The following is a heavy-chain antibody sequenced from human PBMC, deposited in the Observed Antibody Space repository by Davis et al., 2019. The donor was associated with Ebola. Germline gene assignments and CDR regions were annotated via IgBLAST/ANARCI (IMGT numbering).Heavy chain of an antibody. CDR3: AREGVTMVQGVITWKAFEY. V-gene: IGHV1-69*13. CDR1: GGTFSSYA. D-gene: IGHD3-10*01. CDR2: IIPIFGTA. Sequence: AASVKVSCKASGGTFSSYAISWVRQAPGQGLEWMGGIIPIFGTANYAQKFQGRVTITADESTSTAYMELSSLRSEDTAVYYCAREGVTMVQGVITWKAFEYWGQGTPVTVSS. J-gene: IGHJ4*02.